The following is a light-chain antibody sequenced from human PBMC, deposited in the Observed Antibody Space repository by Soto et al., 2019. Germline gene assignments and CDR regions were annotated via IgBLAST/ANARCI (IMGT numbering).Light chain of an antibody. Sequence: ERVMTQFPATLSVSPGAKATLSCRASQTVSNNLAWYQQKPGQAPRLLIYFASTRATGVAARFSGSGSGTELMLTISNLQSEDCAVYYCQHYNEWPLTLGGGTKLETK. V-gene: IGKV3-15*01. CDR1: QTVSNN. CDR2: FAS. CDR3: QHYNEWPLT. J-gene: IGKJ4*01.